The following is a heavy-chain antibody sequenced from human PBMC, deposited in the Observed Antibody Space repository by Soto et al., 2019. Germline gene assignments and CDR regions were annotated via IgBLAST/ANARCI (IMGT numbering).Heavy chain of an antibody. D-gene: IGHD6-19*01. Sequence: GGSLRLSCAASGFTFSNAWMSWVRQAPGKGLEWVGRIKSKTDGGTTDYAAPVKGRFTISRDDSKNTLYLQMNSLKTEDTAVYYCTTGVQWLGYIDYWGQGTLVTVSS. CDR3: TTGVQWLGYIDY. J-gene: IGHJ4*02. CDR1: GFTFSNAW. V-gene: IGHV3-15*01. CDR2: IKSKTDGGTT.